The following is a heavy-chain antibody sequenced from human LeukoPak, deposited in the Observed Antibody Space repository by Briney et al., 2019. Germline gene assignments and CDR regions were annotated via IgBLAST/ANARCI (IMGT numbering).Heavy chain of an antibody. Sequence: RLGGSLRLSCAASGFTFSSYTMNWVRQAPGKGLEWVSSITSSSSYIYYADSAKGRFTISRDNAKNSLFLQMNSLRAEDTAVYYCARVLSGTLTFDHWGQGTLVAVSS. CDR1: GFTFSSYT. CDR3: ARVLSGTLTFDH. D-gene: IGHD3-9*01. CDR2: ITSSSSYI. V-gene: IGHV3-21*01. J-gene: IGHJ4*02.